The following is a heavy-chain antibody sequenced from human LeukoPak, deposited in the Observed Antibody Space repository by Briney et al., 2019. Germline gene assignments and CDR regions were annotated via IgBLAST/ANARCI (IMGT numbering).Heavy chain of an antibody. Sequence: GGSLRLSCAASGFTFSSYAMLWVRQAPGKGLEWVAVISYDGSNKYYADSVKGRFTISRDNSKNTLYLQMNSLRAEDTAVYYCARARIGYYFDYWGQGTLVTVSS. CDR1: GFTFSSYA. CDR3: ARARIGYYFDY. J-gene: IGHJ4*02. V-gene: IGHV3-30*01. CDR2: ISYDGSNK. D-gene: IGHD1-26*01.